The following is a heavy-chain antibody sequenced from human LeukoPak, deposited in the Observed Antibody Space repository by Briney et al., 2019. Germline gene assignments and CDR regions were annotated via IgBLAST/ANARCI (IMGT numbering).Heavy chain of an antibody. V-gene: IGHV3-33*01. CDR2: IWYDGSNK. D-gene: IGHD1-26*01. CDR3: ARDEVVGARVGAFDI. Sequence: GGSLRLSCAASGFTFSSYGMHWVRQAQGKGLEWVAVIWYDGSNKYYADSVKGRFTISRDNSKNTLYLQMNSLRAEDTAVYYCARDEVVGARVGAFDIWGQGTMVTVSS. CDR1: GFTFSSYG. J-gene: IGHJ3*02.